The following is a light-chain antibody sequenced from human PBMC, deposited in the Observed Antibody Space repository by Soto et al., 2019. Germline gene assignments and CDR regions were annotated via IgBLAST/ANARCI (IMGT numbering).Light chain of an antibody. CDR3: QQYNNWPQWT. Sequence: EIVMTQSPATLAVSQGERATLFCRASQSVSSNLAWYQQKPGQAPRLLIYGASTRATGIPARFSVSGSGTDFTITISSLQSEDFAVYDCQQYNNWPQWTFCQGNKVEIK. V-gene: IGKV3-15*01. CDR2: GAS. CDR1: QSVSSN. J-gene: IGKJ1*01.